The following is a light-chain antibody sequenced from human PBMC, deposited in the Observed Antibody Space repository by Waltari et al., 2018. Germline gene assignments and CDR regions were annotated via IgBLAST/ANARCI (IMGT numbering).Light chain of an antibody. J-gene: IGKJ3*01. Sequence: DIQMTQSPSSLSASVGDRVTITCRASQDISSYLAWYQQRPGKVPKLLIYAASTLQSGVPSRCSGSGSGTDFTLTISSLQPEDVATYYCHKYNSAPFTFGPGTKVHFK. CDR3: HKYNSAPFT. CDR1: QDISSY. CDR2: AAS. V-gene: IGKV1-27*01.